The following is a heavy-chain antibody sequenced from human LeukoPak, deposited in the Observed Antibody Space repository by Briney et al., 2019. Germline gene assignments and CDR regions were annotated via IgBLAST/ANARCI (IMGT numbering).Heavy chain of an antibody. Sequence: GGSLGLSCAASGFTFISYAIHWVRQAPGKGLEWVAVISYDGSNKYYADSVKGRFTISRDNSKNTLYLQMNSLRAEDTAVYYCARRYDSSGYYYLDAFDIWGQGTMVTVSS. D-gene: IGHD3-22*01. CDR1: GFTFISYA. CDR3: ARRYDSSGYYYLDAFDI. V-gene: IGHV3-30*04. J-gene: IGHJ3*02. CDR2: ISYDGSNK.